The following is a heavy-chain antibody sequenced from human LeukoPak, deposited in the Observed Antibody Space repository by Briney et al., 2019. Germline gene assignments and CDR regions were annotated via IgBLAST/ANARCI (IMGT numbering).Heavy chain of an antibody. Sequence: SVTLSLTCTVSGYSISSGYYWGWIRQPPGKGLEWIGSIYHSGSTYYNPSLKSRVTISVDTSKNQFSLKLSFVTATNTAMNYCARPHCSSTSCLRDYSGQGTLVTVSS. D-gene: IGHD2-2*01. CDR1: GYSISSGYY. J-gene: IGHJ4*02. V-gene: IGHV4-38-2*02. CDR3: ARPHCSSTSCLRDY. CDR2: IYHSGST.